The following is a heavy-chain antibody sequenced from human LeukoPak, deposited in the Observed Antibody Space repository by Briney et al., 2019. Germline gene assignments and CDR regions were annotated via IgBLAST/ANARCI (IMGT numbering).Heavy chain of an antibody. CDR2: IWYDGSNK. D-gene: IGHD5-18*01. CDR1: GFTFSSYG. CDR3: ARSLPIQLWGLDY. Sequence: QPGRSLRLSCAASGFTFSSYGMHWVRQAPGKGLEWVAVIWYDGSNKYYADSVKGRFTISRDNSKNTLYLQMNSLRAEDTAVYYCARSLPIQLWGLDYWGQGTLVTVSS. V-gene: IGHV3-33*01. J-gene: IGHJ4*02.